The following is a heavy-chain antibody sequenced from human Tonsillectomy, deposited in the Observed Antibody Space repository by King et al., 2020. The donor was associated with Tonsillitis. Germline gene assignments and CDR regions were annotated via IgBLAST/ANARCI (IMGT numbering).Heavy chain of an antibody. CDR3: AKDRFRWSSGYCSSSSCYGGYGMDV. J-gene: IGHJ6*02. V-gene: IGHV3-30*18. Sequence: VQLVESGGGVVQPGRSLRLSCAASGFTFSSYGMHWVRQAPGKGLEWVAVISYDGSKKYYADSVKGRFTISRDNSKNTVYLQMNSLRAEDTAVYYCAKDRFRWSSGYCSSSSCYGGYGMDVWGQGTTVTVSS. CDR2: ISYDGSKK. CDR1: GFTFSSYG. D-gene: IGHD2-2*01.